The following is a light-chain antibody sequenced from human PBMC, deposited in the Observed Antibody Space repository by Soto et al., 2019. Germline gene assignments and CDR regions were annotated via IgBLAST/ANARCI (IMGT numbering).Light chain of an antibody. CDR3: QQYESSPLT. CDR2: GAS. J-gene: IGKJ1*01. Sequence: EIVLTQSPGTLSLSPGERATLSCRASQSVRSNYLAWYHQKPGQAPRLLIYGASSRATGIPDRFSGSGSGTDFTLTISRLEPEDCAVYYCQQYESSPLTFGQGTKVQIK. V-gene: IGKV3-20*01. CDR1: QSVRSNY.